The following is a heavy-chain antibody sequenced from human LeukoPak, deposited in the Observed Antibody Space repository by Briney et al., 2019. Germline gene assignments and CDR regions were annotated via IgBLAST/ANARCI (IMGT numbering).Heavy chain of an antibody. V-gene: IGHV5-51*01. CDR1: GYSFTSYW. J-gene: IGHJ5*02. Sequence: GESLKISCQGSGYSFTSYWIGWVRPMPGKGLEWMGIIYPGDSDTRYSPSFQGQVTISADKSISTAYLQWSSLKASDTAMYYCARHSSHDSSGYYGSDWFDPWGQGTLVTVSS. D-gene: IGHD3-22*01. CDR3: ARHSSHDSSGYYGSDWFDP. CDR2: IYPGDSDT.